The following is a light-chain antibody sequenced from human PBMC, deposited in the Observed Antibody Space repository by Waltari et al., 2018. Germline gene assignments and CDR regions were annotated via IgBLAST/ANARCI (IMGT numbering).Light chain of an antibody. Sequence: QSALTQPASVSGSPGQSITISCTGTSSDVGGYNYVSWYQQHPGKAPQLMIYDVNKRPSGVSNRFSGSKSGNTTTLAISGLQAEDEADYYCSSYTSSSILNVIFGGGTKLTVL. CDR2: DVN. CDR1: SSDVGGYNY. J-gene: IGLJ2*01. V-gene: IGLV2-14*01. CDR3: SSYTSSSILNVI.